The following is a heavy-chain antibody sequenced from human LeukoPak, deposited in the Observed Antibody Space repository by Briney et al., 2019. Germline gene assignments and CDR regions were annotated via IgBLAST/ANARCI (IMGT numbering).Heavy chain of an antibody. CDR3: VELGITMIGGV. J-gene: IGHJ6*04. D-gene: IGHD3-10*02. V-gene: IGHV3-48*03. CDR2: ISSSGSTI. CDR1: GFTFSSYE. Sequence: GGSLRLSCAASGFTFSSYEMNWVRQAPWKGLEWVSYISSSGSTIYYADSVKGRFTISRDNAKNSLYLQMNSLRAEDTAVYYCVELGITMIGGVWGKGTTVTVSS.